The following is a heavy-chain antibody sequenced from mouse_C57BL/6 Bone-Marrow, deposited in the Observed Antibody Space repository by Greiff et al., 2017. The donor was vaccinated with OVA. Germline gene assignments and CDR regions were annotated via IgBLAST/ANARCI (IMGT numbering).Heavy chain of an antibody. Sequence: EVKLMESGGGLVQPGGSLKLSCAASGFTFSDYYMYWVRQTPEKRLEWVAYISNGGGSTYYPDTVKGRFTISRDNAKNTLYLQMSRLKSEDTAMYYCARQGAGSAWFAYWGQGTLVTVSA. CDR1: GFTFSDYY. CDR2: ISNGGGST. J-gene: IGHJ3*01. CDR3: ARQGAGSAWFAY. V-gene: IGHV5-12*01. D-gene: IGHD3-3*01.